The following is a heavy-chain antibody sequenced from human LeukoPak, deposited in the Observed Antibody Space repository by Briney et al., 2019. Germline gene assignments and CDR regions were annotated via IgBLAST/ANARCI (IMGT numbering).Heavy chain of an antibody. CDR3: ARLYFSRNVFIPARWDY. J-gene: IGHJ4*02. CDR2: IYYSGST. Sequence: SETLSLTCTVSGGSISSYYWSWIRQTPGKGLEWIGYIYYSGSTNFNPSLKSRVTISVDTSKNQFSLTLSSVTAADTAVYYCARLYFSRNVFIPARWDYWGQGTLVTVSS. V-gene: IGHV4-59*12. CDR1: GGSISSYY. D-gene: IGHD3-3*01.